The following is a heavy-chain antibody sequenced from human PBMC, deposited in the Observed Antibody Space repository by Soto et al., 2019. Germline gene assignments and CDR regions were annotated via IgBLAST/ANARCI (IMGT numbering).Heavy chain of an antibody. D-gene: IGHD6-19*01. V-gene: IGHV4-39*01. Sequence: QLQLQESGPGLVKPSETLSLTCTVSGGSISSSSYYWGWIRQPPGKGLEWIGSIYYSGSTYYNPSLKSRVTISVDTSKNQFSLKLSSVTAADTAVYYCARLQWLTYYMDVWRKGPTVTVSS. CDR1: GGSISSSSYY. CDR2: IYYSGST. J-gene: IGHJ6*03. CDR3: ARLQWLTYYMDV.